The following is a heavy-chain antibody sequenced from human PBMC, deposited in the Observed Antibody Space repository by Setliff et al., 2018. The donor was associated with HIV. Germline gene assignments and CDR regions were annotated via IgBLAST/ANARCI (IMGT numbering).Heavy chain of an antibody. Sequence: KASETLSLTCSVSGGSISSHHWSWIRQPPGKGPEWIGSIYNSGSTNYNPSLTSRVTISVDTSKHQFSLKLNSVTAADTAVYYCARDQSDWFYWGQGTLVTVSS. V-gene: IGHV4-59*11. CDR1: GGSISSHH. CDR3: ARDQSDWFY. D-gene: IGHD3-3*01. CDR2: IYNSGST. J-gene: IGHJ4*02.